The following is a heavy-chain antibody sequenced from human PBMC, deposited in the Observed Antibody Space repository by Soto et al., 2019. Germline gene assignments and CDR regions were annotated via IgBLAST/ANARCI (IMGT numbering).Heavy chain of an antibody. CDR3: VKDVYELSPYYFDS. D-gene: IGHD3-3*01. Sequence: EVQLLESGGGLVQPGGSLRLSCAASGFTFRNYVMNWVRQAPGKGLEWVSAISSGSSRTYYADSVKGRFTISRDNSKNTLYQQVDSLRAEDTAVYYCVKDVYELSPYYFDSWGQGTLVSVSS. CDR1: GFTFRNYV. CDR2: ISSGSSRT. J-gene: IGHJ4*02. V-gene: IGHV3-23*01.